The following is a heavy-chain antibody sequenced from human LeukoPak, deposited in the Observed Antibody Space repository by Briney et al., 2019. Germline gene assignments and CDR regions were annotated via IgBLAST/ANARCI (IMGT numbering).Heavy chain of an antibody. V-gene: IGHV3-23*01. D-gene: IGHD2-21*02. CDR2: ITGGGGST. Sequence: QPGGSLRLSCAASGFTFSSYAVSWVRQAPGKGLEWVSAITGGGGSTYYADSVKGRFTISRDNSKDTLFLQMHSLRPGDTAVYYCVREDTPATANYWGQGTLVTISS. J-gene: IGHJ4*02. CDR3: VREDTPATANY. CDR1: GFTFSSYA.